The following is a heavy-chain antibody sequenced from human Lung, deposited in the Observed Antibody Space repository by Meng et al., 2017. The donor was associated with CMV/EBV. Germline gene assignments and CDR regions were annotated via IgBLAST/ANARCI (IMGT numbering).Heavy chain of an antibody. J-gene: IGHJ6*02. Sequence: GGSLRLXCAASGFTFNTYAMHWVRQAPGKGLEWVAVISYDGSNKYTADSVQGRLTISRDNSKNNLYLQMNSLTVEDTAVDYCVRDQGGESMIAVLIDGFGMDVWGQGNXV. D-gene: IGHD3-22*01. V-gene: IGHV3-30*04. CDR3: VRDQGGESMIAVLIDGFGMDV. CDR2: ISYDGSNK. CDR1: GFTFNTYA.